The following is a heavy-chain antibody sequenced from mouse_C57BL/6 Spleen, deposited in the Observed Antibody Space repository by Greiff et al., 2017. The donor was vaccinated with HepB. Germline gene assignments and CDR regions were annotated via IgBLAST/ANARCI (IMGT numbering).Heavy chain of an antibody. CDR1: GYTFTDYE. V-gene: IGHV1-15*01. CDR2: IDPETGGT. D-gene: IGHD2-1*01. CDR3: TCYLLEGYYAMDY. J-gene: IGHJ4*01. Sequence: QVQLQQSGAELVRPGASVTLSCKASGYTFTDYEMHWVKQTPVHGLEWIGAIDPETGGTAYNQKFKGKAILTADKSSSTAYMELRSLTSDDAAVYYCTCYLLEGYYAMDYWGQGTPVTVSS.